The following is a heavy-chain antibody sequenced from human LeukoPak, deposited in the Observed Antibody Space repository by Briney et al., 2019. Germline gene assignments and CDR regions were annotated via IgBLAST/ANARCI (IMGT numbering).Heavy chain of an antibody. CDR3: ARSPRYCSSTSCYWFDY. CDR1: GGTFSSYT. J-gene: IGHJ5*01. D-gene: IGHD2-2*01. Sequence: SVKVSCKASGGTFSSYTISWVRQAPGQGLEWMGRIIPILGIANYAQKFQGRVTITADKTTSTAYMELYSLRSEDTAVYYCARSPRYCSSTSCYWFDYWGQGTLVTVSS. CDR2: IIPILGIA. V-gene: IGHV1-69*02.